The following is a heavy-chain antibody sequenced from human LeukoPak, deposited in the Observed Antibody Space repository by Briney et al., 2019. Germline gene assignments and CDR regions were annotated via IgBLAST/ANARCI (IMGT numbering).Heavy chain of an antibody. D-gene: IGHD3-10*01. Sequence: SETLSLTCTVSGDSVTSGYWSWIRQPPGKGLEWIGYIYDSGITDYNPSLKSRLTISVDTSKNQFSLKLSSVTAADTAVYYCARLEVYGSGSPPYYYMDVWGKGTTVTVSS. CDR3: ARLEVYGSGSPPYYYMDV. CDR2: IYDSGIT. CDR1: GDSVTSGY. V-gene: IGHV4-59*08. J-gene: IGHJ6*03.